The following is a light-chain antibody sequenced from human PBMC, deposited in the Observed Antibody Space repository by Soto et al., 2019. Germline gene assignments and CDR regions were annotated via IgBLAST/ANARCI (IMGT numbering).Light chain of an antibody. J-gene: IGKJ5*01. CDR2: DAS. CDR3: QQRSNWPIT. V-gene: IGKV3-11*01. CDR1: QSVINY. Sequence: EIVMTHSPAPPSVFPGGRTTLPCRASQSVINYLAWYQQKPGQAPRLLIYDASNRATGIPAKFSGSGFGTDFTLTISSLEPADSAVYYCQQRSNWPITFGQGTRLEIK.